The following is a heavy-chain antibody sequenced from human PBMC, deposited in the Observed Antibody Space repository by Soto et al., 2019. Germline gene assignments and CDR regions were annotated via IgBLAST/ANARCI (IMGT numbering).Heavy chain of an antibody. CDR3: AKTPSYYYDSSHYFDY. CDR1: GFSFDDYA. Sequence: EVQLVESGGGLVQPGRSLTLSCAASGFSFDDYAMHWVRQAPGKGLEWVSGISWNSGSIGYADSVKGRFAISRDNAKNSLYLQIHSLRTEETALYYCAKTPSYYYDSSHYFDYWGQGTLVTVSS. V-gene: IGHV3-9*01. CDR2: ISWNSGSI. D-gene: IGHD3-22*01. J-gene: IGHJ4*02.